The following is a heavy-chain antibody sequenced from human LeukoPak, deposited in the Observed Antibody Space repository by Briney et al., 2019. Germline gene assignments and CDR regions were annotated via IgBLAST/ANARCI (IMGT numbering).Heavy chain of an antibody. CDR1: GFTFDNYW. V-gene: IGHV3-53*01. J-gene: IGHJ4*02. D-gene: IGHD6-13*01. CDR2: IYSGDNT. Sequence: GGSLRLSCAASGFTFDNYWMSWVRQAPGKGLEWVSGIYSGDNTYYADSVKGRFIISRDNSKNTLYLQMNSLRAEDTAVYYCARVSSNWRYYFDYWGQGTLVTVSS. CDR3: ARVSSNWRYYFDY.